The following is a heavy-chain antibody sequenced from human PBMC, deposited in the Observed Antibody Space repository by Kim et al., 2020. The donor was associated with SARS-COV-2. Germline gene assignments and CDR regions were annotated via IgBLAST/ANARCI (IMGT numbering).Heavy chain of an antibody. Sequence: GGSLRLSCVGSGFTFSDYWMCWVRQAPGKGLEWVANIRKDGSDKDYADSVKGRFTISRDDAKNSLYLQMNSLRAEDTAVYYCARGNYGMDVWGQGTAVTVSS. CDR1: GFTFSDYW. CDR2: IRKDGSDK. J-gene: IGHJ6*02. CDR3: ARGNYGMDV. V-gene: IGHV3-7*03.